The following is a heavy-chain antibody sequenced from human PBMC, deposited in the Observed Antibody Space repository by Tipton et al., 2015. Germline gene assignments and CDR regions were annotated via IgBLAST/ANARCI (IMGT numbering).Heavy chain of an antibody. Sequence: SLRLSCAASGFIYTNYALSWVRQAPGKGLEWVAAVTGSGYATYYADSVKGRFTISRDNSKKTLFLEMSSLRAEDTAVYYCAKDRSHDFWGWFDSWGQGTLVTVSS. CDR2: VTGSGYAT. J-gene: IGHJ5*01. CDR3: AKDRSHDFWGWFDS. CDR1: GFIYTNYA. D-gene: IGHD3-3*01. V-gene: IGHV3-23*01.